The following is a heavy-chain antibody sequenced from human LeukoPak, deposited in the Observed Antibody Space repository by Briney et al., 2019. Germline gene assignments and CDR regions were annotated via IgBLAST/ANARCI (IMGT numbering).Heavy chain of an antibody. CDR2: IGSSGGST. Sequence: GGSLRLSCAASGFTLSSYEMNWVRQAPGKGLKWISYIGSSGGSTYYADSVKGRFTISRDNAKNSLYLQMNSLRAEDTAVYYCARVGYNWNLFDYWGQGTLVTVSS. J-gene: IGHJ4*02. V-gene: IGHV3-48*03. CDR1: GFTLSSYE. CDR3: ARVGYNWNLFDY. D-gene: IGHD1-20*01.